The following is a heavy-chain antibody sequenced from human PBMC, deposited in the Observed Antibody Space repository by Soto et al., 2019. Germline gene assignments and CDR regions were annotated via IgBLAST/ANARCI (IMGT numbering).Heavy chain of an antibody. CDR3: ASSDLYSYYYYGMDV. Sequence: PVGSLRLSCAASGFTVSSNYMSWVRQAPGKGLEWVSVIYSGGSTYYADSVKGRFTISRDNSKNTLYLQMNSLRAEDTAVYYCASSDLYSYYYYGMDVWGQGTTVTV. J-gene: IGHJ6*02. CDR1: GFTVSSNY. CDR2: IYSGGST. V-gene: IGHV3-53*01.